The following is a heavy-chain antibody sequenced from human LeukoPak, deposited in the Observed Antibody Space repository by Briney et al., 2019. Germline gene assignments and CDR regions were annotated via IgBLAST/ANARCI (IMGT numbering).Heavy chain of an antibody. J-gene: IGHJ4*02. D-gene: IGHD6-6*01. CDR3: ARASLSPEYSSSSTVFDY. Sequence: ASVKVSCKASGYTFTRYDINWVRRATGQGLEWMGWMNPNSGNTGYAQKFQGRVTLTRNTSVSTVDMELSSLRSEDTAVYYCARASLSPEYSSSSTVFDYWGQGTLVTVSS. V-gene: IGHV1-8*03. CDR2: MNPNSGNT. CDR1: GYTFTRYD.